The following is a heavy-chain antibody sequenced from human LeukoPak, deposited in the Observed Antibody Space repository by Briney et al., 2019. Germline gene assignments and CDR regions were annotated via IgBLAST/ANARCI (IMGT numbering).Heavy chain of an antibody. CDR1: GYSFTNYW. CDR2: IHPGDSGT. CDR3: ARGGSYRYGSSDY. Sequence: GESLKISCKGSGYSFTNYWIGWARQMPGKGLEWMGIIHPGDSGTRYSPSFQGQVTMSVDESTTTAYLQWSSLRASDSAIYYCARGGSYRYGSSDYWGQGTLVTVSS. V-gene: IGHV5-51*01. J-gene: IGHJ4*02. D-gene: IGHD5-18*01.